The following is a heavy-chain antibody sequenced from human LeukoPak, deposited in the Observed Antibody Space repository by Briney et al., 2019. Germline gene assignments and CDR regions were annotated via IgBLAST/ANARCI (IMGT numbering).Heavy chain of an antibody. V-gene: IGHV3-23*01. CDR2: ISGSGGST. CDR3: AKGGGYEAQYYYYYLDV. Sequence: QPGGSLTLSCAASGFTFSSYVMSWVRQAPGKGLEWVSSISGSGGSTYYADSVRGRFTISRDNSKNTLYLQMKSLRAEDTAVYYCAKGGGYEAQYYYYYLDVWGKGTTVTISS. CDR1: GFTFSSYV. D-gene: IGHD5-12*01. J-gene: IGHJ6*03.